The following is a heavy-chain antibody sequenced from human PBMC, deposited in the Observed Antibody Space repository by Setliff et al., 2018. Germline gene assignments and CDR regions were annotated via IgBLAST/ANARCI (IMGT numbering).Heavy chain of an antibody. J-gene: IGHJ4*02. CDR1: GGSISTNTYF. D-gene: IGHD3-22*01. CDR3: ASLPYYDSSGYSLSYY. V-gene: IGHV4-39*01. Sequence: PSETLSLTCTVSGGSISTNTYFWGWIRQSPGKGLEWIGNTYYSGDAYYNPSLKSRVTISVDTSKNQFSLKLSSVTAADTAVYYCASLPYYDSSGYSLSYYWGQGTLVTVSS. CDR2: TYYSGDA.